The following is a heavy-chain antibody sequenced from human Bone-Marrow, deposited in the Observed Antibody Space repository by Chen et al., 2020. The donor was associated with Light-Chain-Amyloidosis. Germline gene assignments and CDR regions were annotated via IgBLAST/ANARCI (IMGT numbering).Heavy chain of an antibody. CDR2: SKPRGDGGTV. Sequence: EAQLVQSGGGSVEPGGSLSLSCAASGFTFSQAWLSWVRRSPGKGLGWVGRSKPRGDGGTVEYAAPVKGRFSVSRDGSRNALYLQANSLKTEDAGVYYCTTGPMPAIARYHYYGMDVWGQGTTVTVSS. D-gene: IGHD2-2*01. CDR3: TTGPMPAIARYHYYGMDV. CDR1: GFTFSQAW. J-gene: IGHJ6*02. V-gene: IGHV3-15*01.